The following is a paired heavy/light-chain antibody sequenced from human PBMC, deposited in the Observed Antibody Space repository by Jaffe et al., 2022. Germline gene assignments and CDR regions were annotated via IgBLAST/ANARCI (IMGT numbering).Heavy chain of an antibody. V-gene: IGHV4-61*02. D-gene: IGHD3-22*01. CDR1: GGSISSGSYY. CDR2: IYTSGST. J-gene: IGHJ6*03. Sequence: QVQLQESGPGLVKPSQTLSLTCTVSGGSISSGSYYWSWIRQPAGKGLEWIGRIYTSGSTNYNPSLKSRVTISVDTSKNQFSLKLSSVTAADTAVYYCARSTYYYDSSGYYYGQWGGEKNYYYYYMDVWGKGTTVTVSS. CDR3: ARSTYYYDSSGYYYGQWGGEKNYYYYYMDV.
Light chain of an antibody. J-gene: IGLJ2*01. CDR2: VGTGGIVG. V-gene: IGLV9-49*01. CDR1: SGYSNYK. Sequence: QPVLTQPPSASASLGASVTLTCTLSSGYSNYKVDWYQQRPGKGPRFVMRVGTGGIVGSKGDGIPDRFSVLGSGLNRYLTIKNIQEEDESDYHCGADHGSGSNFFVVFGGGTKLTVL. CDR3: GADHGSGSNFFVV.